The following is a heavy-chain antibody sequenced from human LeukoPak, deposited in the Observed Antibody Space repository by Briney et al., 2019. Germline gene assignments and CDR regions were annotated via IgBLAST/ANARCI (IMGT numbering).Heavy chain of an antibody. V-gene: IGHV1-46*01. D-gene: IGHD3-10*02. CDR1: GYFFTSFY. CDR2: INPSGGST. CDR3: AELGITMIGGV. Sequence: ASVKVSCKASGYFFTSFYIHWVRQAPGQGLEWMGIINPSGGSTSYAQKFQGRVTMTRDMSTSTVYMELSSLRAEDTAVYYCAELGITMIGGVWGKGTTVTISS. J-gene: IGHJ6*04.